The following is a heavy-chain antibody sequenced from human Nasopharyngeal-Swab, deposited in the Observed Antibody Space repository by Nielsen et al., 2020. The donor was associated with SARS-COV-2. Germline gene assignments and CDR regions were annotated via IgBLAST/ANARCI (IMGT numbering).Heavy chain of an antibody. CDR3: ARHGSFWAWVFDY. J-gene: IGHJ4*02. CDR2: IYYSGST. V-gene: IGHV4-4*02. D-gene: IGHD3-16*01. CDR1: GGSISSSNW. Sequence: GSLRLSCAVSGGSISSSNWWSWVRQPPGKGLEWIGSIYYSGSTYYNPSLKSRVTISVDTSKNQFSLKLSSVTAADTAVYYCARHGSFWAWVFDYWGQGTLVTVSS.